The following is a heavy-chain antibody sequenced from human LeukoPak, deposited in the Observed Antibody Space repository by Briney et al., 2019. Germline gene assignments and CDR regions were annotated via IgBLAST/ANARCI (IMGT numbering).Heavy chain of an antibody. CDR1: GFTFSSYS. Sequence: GGSLRLSCAASGFTFSSYSMNWVRQAPGKGLEWVSYISSSSSTIYYADSVKGRFTISRDNAKNSLYLQMNSLRAEDAAVYYCAREGGGYYYGMDVWGQGTTVTVSS. J-gene: IGHJ6*02. D-gene: IGHD2-15*01. V-gene: IGHV3-48*04. CDR2: ISSSSSTI. CDR3: AREGGGYYYGMDV.